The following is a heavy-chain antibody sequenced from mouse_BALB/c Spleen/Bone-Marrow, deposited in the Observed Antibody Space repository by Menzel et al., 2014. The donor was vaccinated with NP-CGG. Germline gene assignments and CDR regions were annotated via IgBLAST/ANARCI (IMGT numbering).Heavy chain of an antibody. CDR1: GYTFTSYW. CDR3: ARARGGYDGVVY. Sequence: VKLVESGAELAKPGASVKMSCRASGYTFTSYWMHWVKQRPGQGLEWIGYINPSTGYTDYNQKFKDKATLTADQSSSAAYMQLSSPSSEDSAVYYCARARGGYDGVVYWGQGRPRTVSA. J-gene: IGHJ3*01. V-gene: IGHV1-7*01. D-gene: IGHD2-2*01. CDR2: INPSTGYT.